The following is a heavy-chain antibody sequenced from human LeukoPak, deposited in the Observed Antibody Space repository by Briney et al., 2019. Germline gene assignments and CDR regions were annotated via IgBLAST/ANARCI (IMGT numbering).Heavy chain of an antibody. D-gene: IGHD1-26*01. V-gene: IGHV4-39*02. Sequence: SETLSLTCTVSGGSISSSSYYWGWVRQPPGKGLEWIGSIYYSVSTYYNPSLKSRVTISVDTSKIQLSLKLSSVTAADTAVYYCAREYSGYLDYWGQGTLVTVSS. CDR3: AREYSGYLDY. CDR1: GGSISSSSYY. CDR2: IYYSVST. J-gene: IGHJ4*02.